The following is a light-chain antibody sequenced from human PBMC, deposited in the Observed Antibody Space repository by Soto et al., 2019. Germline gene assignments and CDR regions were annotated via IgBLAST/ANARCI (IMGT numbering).Light chain of an antibody. J-gene: IGKJ3*01. Sequence: TQSPATLSVSPGERATLSCRASQRISNSLAWYQQKAGKAPKLLIYGASTLQSGVPSRFSGFGSGTEFTLTISSLQPEDFATYHCQQLQRTPFTFGPGTTVDV. CDR2: GAS. V-gene: IGKV1-9*01. CDR3: QQLQRTPFT. CDR1: QRISNS.